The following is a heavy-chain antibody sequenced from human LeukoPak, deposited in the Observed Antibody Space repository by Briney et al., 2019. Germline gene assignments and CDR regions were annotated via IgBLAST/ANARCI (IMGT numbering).Heavy chain of an antibody. Sequence: PGGSLRLSCAASGFTFSSYAMSWVRQAPGKGLEWVSSISGSGGSTYNADSVKGRFTTSRDNSKNTLYLQMNSLRAEDTAVYYCAKGSYYFDYWGQGTLVTVSS. CDR3: AKGSYYFDY. V-gene: IGHV3-23*01. CDR1: GFTFSSYA. J-gene: IGHJ4*02. CDR2: ISGSGGST. D-gene: IGHD1-26*01.